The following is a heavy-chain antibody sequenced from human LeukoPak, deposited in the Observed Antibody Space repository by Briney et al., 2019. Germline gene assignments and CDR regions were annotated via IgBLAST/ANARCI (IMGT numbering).Heavy chain of an antibody. D-gene: IGHD2-2*01. Sequence: SETLSLTCAVSGYSISNGYQWAWIRQPPGKTLEWIGSTYHSGSAHYNPSLKSRVTISVDTSNNHFSLRLSSVTAADTAVYYCARDPRWLTPDCTSTSCYENYFDPWGQGTPVTVSS. CDR2: TYHSGSA. V-gene: IGHV4-38-2*02. CDR3: ARDPRWLTPDCTSTSCYENYFDP. CDR1: GYSISNGYQ. J-gene: IGHJ5*02.